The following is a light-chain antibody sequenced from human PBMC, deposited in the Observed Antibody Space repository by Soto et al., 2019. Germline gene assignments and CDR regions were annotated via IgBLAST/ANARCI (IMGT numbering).Light chain of an antibody. Sequence: QSALTQPASVSGSPGQSITMSCTGTSSDVGSYNLVSWYQHHPGKAPRLMIYEVIKRPSGVSNRFSGSKSGNTASLTISGLQAEDEADYYCCSYAGSSTFVVFGGGTKVTVL. CDR3: CSYAGSSTFVV. V-gene: IGLV2-23*02. CDR1: SSDVGSYNL. J-gene: IGLJ2*01. CDR2: EVI.